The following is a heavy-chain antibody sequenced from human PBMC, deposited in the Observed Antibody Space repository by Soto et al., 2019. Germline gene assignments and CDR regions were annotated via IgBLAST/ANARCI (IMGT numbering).Heavy chain of an antibody. CDR2: IYYSGST. D-gene: IGHD1-26*01. Sequence: SETLSLTCTVSGGSISSSSYYWGWIRQPPGKGLEWIGSIYYSGSTYYNPSLKSRVTISVDTSKNQFSLKLSSVTAADTAVYYCESGSYYRFDYWGQGTLVTVSS. CDR3: ESGSYYRFDY. CDR1: GGSISSSSYY. J-gene: IGHJ4*02. V-gene: IGHV4-39*01.